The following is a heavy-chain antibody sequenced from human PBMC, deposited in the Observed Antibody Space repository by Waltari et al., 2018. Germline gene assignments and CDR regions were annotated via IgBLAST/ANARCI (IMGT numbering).Heavy chain of an antibody. CDR1: GYIFTSYG. V-gene: IGHV1-18*01. D-gene: IGHD4-17*01. CDR3: ARDYYSDYVFDH. Sequence: QVQLVQSGGEVKNPGASVKVSCKVSGYIFTSYGISWVRQAPGQSLEWMGWTSAHNDDTNYVQRFQDRLTMTTDTSTNTAYMELRSLRSDDTAVYYCARDYYSDYVFDHWGQGTLVIVSS. CDR2: TSAHNDDT. J-gene: IGHJ4*02.